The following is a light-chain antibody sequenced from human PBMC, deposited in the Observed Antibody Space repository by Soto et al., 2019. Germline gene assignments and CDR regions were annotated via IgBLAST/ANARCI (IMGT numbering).Light chain of an antibody. CDR3: QQYSSSPPT. CDR2: GAS. J-gene: IGKJ4*02. V-gene: IGKV3-20*01. Sequence: EVVLTQSPGTLSWYEGERATLSCRASQSVSSSYLAWYQQKPGQAPRLLISGASSRASGSPDRFSGSGSGADFTLTISRLEPEDVAVYYCQQYSSSPPTFGEGTKVDIK. CDR1: QSVSSSY.